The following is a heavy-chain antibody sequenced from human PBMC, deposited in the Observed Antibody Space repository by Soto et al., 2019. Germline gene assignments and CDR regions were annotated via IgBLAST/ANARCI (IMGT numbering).Heavy chain of an antibody. CDR2: IYYSGST. CDR1: GGSISSGGYY. CDR3: ATGPVVPAAMVPPPYYFDY. J-gene: IGHJ4*02. D-gene: IGHD2-2*01. Sequence: PSETLSLTCTVSGGSISSGGYYWSWIRQHPGKGLEWIGYIYYSGSTYYNPSLKSRVTISVDTSKNQFSLKLSSVTAADTAVYYCATGPVVPAAMVPPPYYFDYWGQGTLVTVSS. V-gene: IGHV4-31*03.